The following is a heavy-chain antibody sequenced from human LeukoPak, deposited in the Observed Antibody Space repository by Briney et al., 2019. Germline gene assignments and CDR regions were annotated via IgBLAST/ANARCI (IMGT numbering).Heavy chain of an antibody. J-gene: IGHJ4*02. CDR3: AKVKAPDAIASYFDY. V-gene: IGHV3-23*01. Sequence: GGSLRLSCAASGFTFSTYAMSWVRQAPGKGLEWVSSISGSGDNTYYADSVKGQFTLSRDNSKNTLDLQMDSLRAEDTAICHCAKVKAPDAIASYFDYWGQGTLVTVSS. CDR1: GFTFSTYA. CDR2: ISGSGDNT. D-gene: IGHD2-2*01.